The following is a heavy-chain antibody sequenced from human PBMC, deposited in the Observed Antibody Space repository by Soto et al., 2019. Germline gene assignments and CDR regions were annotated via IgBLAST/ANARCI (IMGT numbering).Heavy chain of an antibody. CDR2: INPDNGNT. Sequence: QVQLVQSGAEVKKPGASVKISCKASGYTFTRYTMNWVRQAPGQRLEWMGWINPDNGNTKSSQKFQDTVIITRDTSASPAYIDLSSLRSEDTALYYCARRIATGQVAPWGQGNLVSVPS. V-gene: IGHV1-3*01. J-gene: IGHJ5*02. CDR3: ARRIATGQVAP. CDR1: GYTFTRYT. D-gene: IGHD2-15*01.